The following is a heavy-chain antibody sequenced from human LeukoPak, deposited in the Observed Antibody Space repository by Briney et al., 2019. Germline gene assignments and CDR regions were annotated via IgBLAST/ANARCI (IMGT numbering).Heavy chain of an antibody. CDR2: IYTSGST. CDR3: ARDQKGPFGY. V-gene: IGHV4-61*02. J-gene: IGHJ4*02. CDR1: GGSISSGSYY. Sequence: PSQTLSLTCTVSGGSISSGSYYWSWIRQPAGKGLEWIGRIYTSGSTNYNPSLKSRVTISVDTSKNQFSLKLNSVTAADTAVYYCARDQKGPFGYWGQGTLVTVSS.